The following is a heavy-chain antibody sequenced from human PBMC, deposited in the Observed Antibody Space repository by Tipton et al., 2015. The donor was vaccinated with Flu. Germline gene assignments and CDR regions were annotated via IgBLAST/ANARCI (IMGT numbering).Heavy chain of an antibody. CDR2: TSYDGSNK. CDR3: ARGGWASDTNNLLDY. V-gene: IGHV3-30-3*01. CDR1: GFTFSSCA. Sequence: SLRLSCAASGFTFSSCAMHWVRQAPGKGLEWVAVTSYDGSNKYYADSVKGRFTISRDNAKNSLYLQLNSLRPEDTAIYYCARGGWASDTNNLLDYWGQGTLVTVSS. D-gene: IGHD1/OR15-1a*01. J-gene: IGHJ4*02.